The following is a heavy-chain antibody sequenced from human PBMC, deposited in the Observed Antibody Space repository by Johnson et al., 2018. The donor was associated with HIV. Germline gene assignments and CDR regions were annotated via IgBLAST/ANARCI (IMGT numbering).Heavy chain of an antibody. Sequence: QVQLLESGGGLVQPGGSLRLSCAASGFNVSSNYMSWVRQAPGKGLEWVSVISYDGSNKYYADSVKGRFTISRDNSKNTLYLQMNSLRAEDTAVYYCVKGMDSSSWYAFDIWGQGTMVTVSS. CDR3: VKGMDSSSWYAFDI. J-gene: IGHJ3*02. CDR1: GFNVSSNY. V-gene: IGHV3-30*18. CDR2: ISYDGSNK. D-gene: IGHD6-13*01.